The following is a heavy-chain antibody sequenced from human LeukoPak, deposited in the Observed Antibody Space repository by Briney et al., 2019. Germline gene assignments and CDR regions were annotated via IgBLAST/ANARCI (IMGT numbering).Heavy chain of an antibody. CDR1: GFTFDDYA. CDR3: AKEGNHDSTDYYVWFDP. V-gene: IGHV3-9*01. Sequence: GRSLRLSCAASGFTFDDYAMHWVRQAPGKGLEWVSGISWNSGSIAYADSVKGRFTISRDNAKNSLYLQMNSLRAEDTALYYCAKEGNHDSTDYYVWFDPRGQGTLVTVSS. CDR2: ISWNSGSI. J-gene: IGHJ5*02. D-gene: IGHD3-22*01.